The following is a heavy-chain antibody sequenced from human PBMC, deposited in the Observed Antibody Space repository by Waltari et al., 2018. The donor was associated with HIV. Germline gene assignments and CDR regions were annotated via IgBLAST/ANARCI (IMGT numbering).Heavy chain of an antibody. CDR2: ISDSGGEK. J-gene: IGHJ4*02. D-gene: IGHD3-3*02. V-gene: IGHV3-23*01. CDR1: GFTFSSYA. CDR3: AKPWHLFDY. Sequence: EVRLLESGGDLVQSGGSLRLSCVASGFTFSSYAMSWVRPAPGKGLDWVSSISDSGGEKYYADSVKGRFTISRDNSKNTLYLQMNSLRAEDTAVYYCAKPWHLFDYWGQGILVTVSS.